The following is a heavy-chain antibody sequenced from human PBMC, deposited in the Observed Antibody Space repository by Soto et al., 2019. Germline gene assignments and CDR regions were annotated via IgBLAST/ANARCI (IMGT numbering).Heavy chain of an antibody. J-gene: IGHJ4*02. Sequence: GGSLRLSCAASGFTFSSYAMSWVRQAPGKGLEWVSAISGSGGSTYYADSVKGRFTISRDNAKNSLYLEMNSLRVEDTAVYYCAGDWGGLGYWGQGTLVTVSS. V-gene: IGHV3-23*01. CDR3: AGDWGGLGY. D-gene: IGHD3-10*01. CDR2: ISGSGGST. CDR1: GFTFSSYA.